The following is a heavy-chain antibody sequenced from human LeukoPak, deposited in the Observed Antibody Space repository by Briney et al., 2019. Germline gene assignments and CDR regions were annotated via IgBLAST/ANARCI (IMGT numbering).Heavy chain of an antibody. CDR1: GFTFSSYS. V-gene: IGHV3-7*01. D-gene: IGHD4-17*01. CDR2: INQDESSQ. Sequence: GGSLRLPCAASGFTFSSYSMNWVRQAPGKGLEWVANINQDESSQYYVDAVRGRFTISRDNAKNSLNLQMNSLRGEDTAVYFCARLGPVTKDHCCDYWGQGTLVTVSS. J-gene: IGHJ4*02. CDR3: ARLGPVTKDHCCDY.